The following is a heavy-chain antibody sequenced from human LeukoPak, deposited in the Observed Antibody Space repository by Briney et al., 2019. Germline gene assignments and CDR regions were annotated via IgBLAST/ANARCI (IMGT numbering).Heavy chain of an antibody. V-gene: IGHV1-18*01. CDR3: ARRGIVPAAGWFDP. J-gene: IGHJ5*02. CDR2: ISAYNGNT. Sequence: GASVKVSCKASGYTFTSYGISWVRQAPGQGLEWMGWISAYNGNTNYAQKLQGRVTMTTDTSTSTAYMELSSLRSEDTAVYYCARRGIVPAAGWFDPWGQGTLVTVSS. D-gene: IGHD2-2*01. CDR1: GYTFTSYG.